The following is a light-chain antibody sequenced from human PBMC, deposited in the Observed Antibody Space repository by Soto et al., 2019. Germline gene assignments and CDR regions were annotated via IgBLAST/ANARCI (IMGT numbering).Light chain of an antibody. CDR1: QSISKS. J-gene: IGKJ3*01. V-gene: IGKV1-39*01. CDR2: AAC. CDR3: QQSHSIPFT. Sequence: DIQMTQSPSPLSASVGDRVTITCRATQSISKSLNWYLHKPGEAPKLLMYAACTFQSGVPSRFRCGGQRTDFTLTISSLQPKDFATYFCQQSHSIPFTFGRGTKVDIE.